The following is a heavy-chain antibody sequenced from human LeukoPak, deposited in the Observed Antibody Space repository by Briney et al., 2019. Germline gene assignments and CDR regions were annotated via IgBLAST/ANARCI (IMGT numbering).Heavy chain of an antibody. Sequence: GGSLRLSCAASGFTFNTYWMTWVRHAPGKGLELVANIKQDGSEKNYVDSVKGRFTISRDNAKNSLFLQMNSLRVENTAVYYCARDGYNWNDLDYWGQGTLVTVSS. CDR3: ARDGYNWNDLDY. D-gene: IGHD1-1*01. CDR1: GFTFNTYW. V-gene: IGHV3-7*01. CDR2: IKQDGSEK. J-gene: IGHJ4*02.